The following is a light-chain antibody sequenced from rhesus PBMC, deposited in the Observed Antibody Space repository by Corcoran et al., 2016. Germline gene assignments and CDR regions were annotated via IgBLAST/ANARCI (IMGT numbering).Light chain of an antibody. J-gene: IGKJ2*01. V-gene: IGKV3-10*01. Sequence: QVILTQSPATLSLSPGERATLSCRASQSVSSYLAWYQQKPGQAPRLHNNGASSRATGIPDRFSGSGSGTDFTLPISSLEPEDVGVYHCYQHSSGYSFGQGTKVEIK. CDR2: GAS. CDR3: YQHSSGYS. CDR1: QSVSSY.